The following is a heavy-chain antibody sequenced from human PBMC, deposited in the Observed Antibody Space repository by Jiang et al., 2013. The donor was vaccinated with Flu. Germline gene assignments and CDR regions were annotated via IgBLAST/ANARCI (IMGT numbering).Heavy chain of an antibody. CDR2: IIPLLGIT. Sequence: EVKKPGSSLKVSCKASGGTFNSYAISWVRQAPGQGLEWMGRIIPLLGITKYAQKLQARVKITADKSTSTVYMELRSLRSEDTAVYYCAREGLGDGFDEWGQGTMVTVSS. J-gene: IGHJ3*01. D-gene: IGHD3/OR15-3a*01. CDR3: AREGLGDGFDE. CDR1: GGTFNSYA. V-gene: IGHV1-69*04.